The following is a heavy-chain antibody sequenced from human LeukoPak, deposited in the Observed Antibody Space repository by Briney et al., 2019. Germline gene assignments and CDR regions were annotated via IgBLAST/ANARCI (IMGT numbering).Heavy chain of an antibody. CDR1: GGTFSSYA. CDR2: IIPIFGTA. Sequence: SVKVSCKASGGTFSSYAISWVRQAPGQGLEWMGGIIPIFGTANYAQKFQGRVTITADESTSTAYMELSGLRSEDTAVYYCARDFFGELGGYWYFDLWGRGTLVTVSS. V-gene: IGHV1-69*13. D-gene: IGHD3-10*01. CDR3: ARDFFGELGGYWYFDL. J-gene: IGHJ2*01.